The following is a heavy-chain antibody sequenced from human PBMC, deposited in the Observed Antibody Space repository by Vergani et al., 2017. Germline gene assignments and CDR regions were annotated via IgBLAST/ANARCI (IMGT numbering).Heavy chain of an antibody. V-gene: IGHV1-69*02. CDR1: GGTFSSYT. CDR2: IIPILGIA. CDR3: ARLGEKVETPGV. J-gene: IGHJ4*02. D-gene: IGHD4-23*01. Sequence: QVQLVQSGAEVKKPGSSVKVSCKASGGTFSSYTISWVRQAPGQGLEWMGRIIPILGIANYAQKFQGRVTITADKSTSTAYMELSSLRSEDTAVYYCARLGEKVETPGVWGQGTLVTVSS.